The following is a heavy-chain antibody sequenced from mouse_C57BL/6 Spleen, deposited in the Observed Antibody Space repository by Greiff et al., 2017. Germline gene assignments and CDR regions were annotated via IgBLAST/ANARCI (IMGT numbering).Heavy chain of an antibody. Sequence: VQLKESGPGLVKPSQSLSLTCSVTGYYITSGYYWNWIRQFPGNKLEWMGYISYDGSNNYNPSLKNRISITRDTSKNQFFLKLNSVTTEDTATYYCAREGDYDGFAYWGQGTLVTVSA. CDR1: GYYITSGYY. D-gene: IGHD2-4*01. J-gene: IGHJ3*01. CDR2: ISYDGSN. V-gene: IGHV3-6*01. CDR3: AREGDYDGFAY.